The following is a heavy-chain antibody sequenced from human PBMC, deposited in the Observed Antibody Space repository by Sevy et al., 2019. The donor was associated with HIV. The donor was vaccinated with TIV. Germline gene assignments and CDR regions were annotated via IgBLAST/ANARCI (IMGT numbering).Heavy chain of an antibody. CDR2: ISSNGGST. Sequence: GGSLRLSCSASGFTFSSYAMHWVRQAPGKGLEYVSAISSNGGSTYYAASVKGRLTISRDNSKNTLYLQMSGLRAEDTAVYYCVKELGYCSSTSCLKYYYYYMDVWGKGTTVTVSS. CDR1: GFTFSSYA. V-gene: IGHV3-64D*06. CDR3: VKELGYCSSTSCLKYYYYYMDV. D-gene: IGHD2-2*01. J-gene: IGHJ6*03.